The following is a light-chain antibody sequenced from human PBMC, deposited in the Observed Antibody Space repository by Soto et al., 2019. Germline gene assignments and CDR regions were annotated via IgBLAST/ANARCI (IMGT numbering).Light chain of an antibody. V-gene: IGLV2-8*01. CDR2: EVS. Sequence: QSVLTQPPSASGSPAQSVTLSCTGTSSDVGGYNYVSWYQQHPGKAPKLMIYEVSKRPSGVPDRFSGSKSGNTASLTVSGLQAEDEADYYCSSYAGSNNYVFXTGTKVTVL. CDR3: SSYAGSNNYV. J-gene: IGLJ1*01. CDR1: SSDVGGYNY.